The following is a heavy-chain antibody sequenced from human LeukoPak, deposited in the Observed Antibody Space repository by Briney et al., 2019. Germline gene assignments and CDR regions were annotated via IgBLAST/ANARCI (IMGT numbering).Heavy chain of an antibody. Sequence: GASVKVSCKASGYTFTSYGISWVRQAPGQGLEWMGWISAYNGNTNYARKFQGRVTMTRDMSTSTVYMELSSLRSEDTAVYYCARDQRRDGYNFDFDYWGQGTLVTVSS. D-gene: IGHD5-24*01. CDR3: ARDQRRDGYNFDFDY. CDR2: ISAYNGNT. CDR1: GYTFTSYG. J-gene: IGHJ4*02. V-gene: IGHV1-18*01.